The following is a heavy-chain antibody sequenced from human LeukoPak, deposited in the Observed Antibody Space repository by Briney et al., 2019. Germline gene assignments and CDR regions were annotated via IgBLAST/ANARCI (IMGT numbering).Heavy chain of an antibody. CDR3: ARDQDGRFDP. V-gene: IGHV4-59*01. CDR1: RGSISGCY. J-gene: IGHJ5*02. CDR2: IYYSGRT. Sequence: SETLSLTCTVSRGSISGCYWSWIRQPPGKGLEWVGHIYYSGRTSYNPSLRSRVTISVDTSNNQFSLKVNSVTAAETAVYYCARDQDGRFDPWGQGTLVTVSS.